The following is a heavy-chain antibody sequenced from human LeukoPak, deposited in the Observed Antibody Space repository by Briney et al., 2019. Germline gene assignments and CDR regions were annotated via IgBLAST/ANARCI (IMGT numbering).Heavy chain of an antibody. CDR3: ARGRMYRDAFDI. CDR1: GFTFSSYE. J-gene: IGHJ3*02. D-gene: IGHD2-8*01. V-gene: IGHV3-48*03. CDR2: ISRSGSTI. Sequence: GGSLRLSCAGSGFTFSSYEMTWVRQAPGKGREWVSYISRSGSTIYYADSVKGRLSISRDNAKNSLYLQMNSLRAEDTAVYYCARGRMYRDAFDIWGQGTMVTVSS.